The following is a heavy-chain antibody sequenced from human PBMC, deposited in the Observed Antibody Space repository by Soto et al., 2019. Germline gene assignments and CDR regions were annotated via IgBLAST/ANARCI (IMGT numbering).Heavy chain of an antibody. CDR2: IYYSGST. CDR1: GGSISSYY. CDR3: ARGTVSELPPYFDY. J-gene: IGHJ4*02. V-gene: IGHV4-59*08. D-gene: IGHD1-26*01. Sequence: SETLSLTCTVSGGSISSYYWSWIRQPPGKGLEWIGYIYYSGSTNYNPSLKSRVTISVDTSKNQFSLKLSSVTAADTAVYYCARGTVSELPPYFDYWGQGTLVTVSS.